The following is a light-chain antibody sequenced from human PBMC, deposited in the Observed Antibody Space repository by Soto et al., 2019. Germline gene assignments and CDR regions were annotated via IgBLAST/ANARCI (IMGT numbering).Light chain of an antibody. V-gene: IGLV2-11*01. Sequence: QSVLTQPRSGSGSPGQSATISCTGTSSDVGVSRSVSWYQQHPGKAPKLIISDVTKRPSGVPYRFSGSKSGNTASLTISGLQAADEADYYCCSYEGRFFFGTGTKVTVL. CDR2: DVT. CDR3: CSYEGRFF. J-gene: IGLJ1*01. CDR1: SSDVGVSRS.